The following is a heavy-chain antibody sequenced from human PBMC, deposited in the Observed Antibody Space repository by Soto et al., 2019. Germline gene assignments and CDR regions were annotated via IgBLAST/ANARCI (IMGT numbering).Heavy chain of an antibody. CDR2: IYPGDSET. CDR1: GYSFTSYW. V-gene: IGHV5-51*01. Sequence: PGESLKISCKGSGYSFTSYWIGWVRQMPGKGLECMGIIYPGDSETRYSPSFQGQVTISADKSISTAYLQWSSLKASDTAMYYCARQNYLWFGESPPPYYYGMDVRAQGTTVTVSS. CDR3: ARQNYLWFGESPPPYYYGMDV. D-gene: IGHD3-10*01. J-gene: IGHJ6*02.